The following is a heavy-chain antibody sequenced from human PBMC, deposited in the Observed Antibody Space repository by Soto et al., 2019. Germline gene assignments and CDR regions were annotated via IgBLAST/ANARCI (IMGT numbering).Heavy chain of an antibody. CDR2: IYYSGST. V-gene: IGHV4-31*03. CDR3: AREESKDYYMDV. Sequence: SETLSLTCTVSGGSISSGGYYWSWLCQHPGKGLEWIGYIYYSGSTYYNPSLKSRVTISVDTSKNQFSPKLSSVTAADTAVYYCAREESKDYYMDVWGKGTTVTVSS. CDR1: GGSISSGGYY. J-gene: IGHJ6*03.